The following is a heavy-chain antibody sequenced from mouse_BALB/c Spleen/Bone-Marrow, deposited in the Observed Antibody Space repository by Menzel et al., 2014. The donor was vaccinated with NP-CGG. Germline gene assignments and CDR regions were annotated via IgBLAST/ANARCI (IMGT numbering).Heavy chain of an antibody. CDR2: IDPANGNT. CDR3: ARWEYYAMDY. D-gene: IGHD4-1*01. CDR1: GFNIKDTY. V-gene: IGHV14-3*02. Sequence: VQLKQSGAELVKPGASVKLSCTASGFNIKDTYMHWVKQRPEQGLEWIGRIDPANGNTKYDPKFQGKATITADKSSNTAYLQLSSLTSEETAVYYCARWEYYAMDYWGQGTSVTGSS. J-gene: IGHJ4*01.